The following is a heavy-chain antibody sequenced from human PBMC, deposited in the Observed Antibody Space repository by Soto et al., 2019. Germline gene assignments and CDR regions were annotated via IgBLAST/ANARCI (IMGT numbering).Heavy chain of an antibody. Sequence: QLQLQESGPGLVKPSETLSLTCTVSGGSISSSSYYWGRIRQPPGKGLEWIGSIDYIGSTYYNPSLKCRVTISVDTSKNQFSLKLSSVTAADTAVYYCASQHWGYYGSGEQIDYWGQGTLVTVSS. D-gene: IGHD3-3*01. J-gene: IGHJ4*02. CDR2: IDYIGST. V-gene: IGHV4-39*01. CDR3: ASQHWGYYGSGEQIDY. CDR1: GGSISSSSYY.